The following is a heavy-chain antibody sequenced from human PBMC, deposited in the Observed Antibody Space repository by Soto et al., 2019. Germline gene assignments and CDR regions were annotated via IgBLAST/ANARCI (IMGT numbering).Heavy chain of an antibody. CDR2: IHGGGDYT. D-gene: IGHD1-26*01. CDR3: AKYRVSGSYTNWNFDV. CDR1: GFTFSNYA. V-gene: IGHV3-23*01. Sequence: EVPVLESGGGLVQPGGSLRLSCAASGFTFSNYAMSWVRQAPGKGLAWDSTIHGGGDYTHYTDSVKGRFTISKDNSRNTLFLQMRSLKAEDTAVYYCAKYRVSGSYTNWNFDVRARGTLVTVSS. J-gene: IGHJ2*01.